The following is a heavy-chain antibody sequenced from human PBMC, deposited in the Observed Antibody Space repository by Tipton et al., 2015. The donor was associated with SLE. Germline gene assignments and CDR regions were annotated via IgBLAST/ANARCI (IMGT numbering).Heavy chain of an antibody. J-gene: IGHJ4*02. CDR2: INHSGST. Sequence: TLSLTCAVYGGSFSGYYWSWIRQPPGKGLEWIGEINHSGSTNYNPSLKSRVIISVDTSKNQFSLKLKSVTAADTAVYYCARSPYAGVDYWGQGTLVTVSS. D-gene: IGHD1-14*01. V-gene: IGHV4-34*01. CDR3: ARSPYAGVDY. CDR1: GGSFSGYY.